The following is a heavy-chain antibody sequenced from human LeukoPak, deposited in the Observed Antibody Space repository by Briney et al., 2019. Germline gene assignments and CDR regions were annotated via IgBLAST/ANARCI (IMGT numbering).Heavy chain of an antibody. D-gene: IGHD6-6*01. V-gene: IGHV3-23*01. CDR3: ARHRSSWLIDY. Sequence: GGSLRLSCAASGFTFSSYAMSWVRQAPGKGLEWVSAISGSGGSAYYADSVKGRFTISRDNSKNTLYLQMNSLRAEDTAVYYCARHRSSWLIDYWGQGTLVTVSS. CDR1: GFTFSSYA. J-gene: IGHJ4*02. CDR2: ISGSGGSA.